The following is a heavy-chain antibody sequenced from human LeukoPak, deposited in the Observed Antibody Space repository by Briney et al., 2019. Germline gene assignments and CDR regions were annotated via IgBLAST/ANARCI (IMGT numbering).Heavy chain of an antibody. CDR2: LAYDVTNK. D-gene: IGHD1-14*01. V-gene: IGHV3-33*08. Sequence: PGGSLRLSCVASGFTFSDYWMSWVRQAPGKGLEWVTLLAYDVTNKQYADSVKGRFTISRDNSQNTVDLQMDSLRAEDTAVYYCARGGPLGDTNRFDFWGQGILVTVSS. J-gene: IGHJ4*02. CDR3: ARGGPLGDTNRFDF. CDR1: GFTFSDYW.